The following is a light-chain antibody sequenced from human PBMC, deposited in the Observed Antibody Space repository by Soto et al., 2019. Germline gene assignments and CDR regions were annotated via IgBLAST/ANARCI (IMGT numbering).Light chain of an antibody. CDR2: GAS. CDR1: QSVTASY. Sequence: EIVLTQSPGTLSLSPGERVTLSCGASQSVTASYLAWYQQKPGQAPRLLIYGASNRATGIPDRFSGSGSGTDFTLTVSRLEPEDFAVYFCLQYGTPWWTFGQGARVEIK. J-gene: IGKJ1*01. CDR3: LQYGTPWWT. V-gene: IGKV3-20*01.